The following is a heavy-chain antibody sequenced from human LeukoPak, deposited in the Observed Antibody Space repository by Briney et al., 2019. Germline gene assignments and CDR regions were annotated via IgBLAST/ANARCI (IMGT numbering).Heavy chain of an antibody. CDR1: GYTLTELS. J-gene: IGHJ4*02. V-gene: IGHV1-24*01. CDR3: ATGPIAAAGPGRFDY. D-gene: IGHD6-13*01. CDR2: FDSEDGET. Sequence: ASVKVSCKVSGYTLTELSMHWVRQAPGKGLEWMGGFDSEDGETIYAQKFQGRVTMTEDTSTDTAYMELSSLRSEDTAVYYCATGPIAAAGPGRFDYWGQGTLVTVSS.